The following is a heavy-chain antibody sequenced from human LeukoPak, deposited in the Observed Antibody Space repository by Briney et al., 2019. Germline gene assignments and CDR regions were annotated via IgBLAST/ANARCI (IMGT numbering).Heavy chain of an antibody. CDR3: ARSWVVAPPSSGMDV. CDR2: INPSGGST. V-gene: IGHV1-46*01. CDR1: GYTFTSYY. J-gene: IGHJ6*02. D-gene: IGHD2-15*01. Sequence: ASVKVSCKASGYTFTSYYMHWVRQAPGQGLELMGIINPSGGSTSYAQKFQGRVTMTRDTSTSTVYMELSSLRSEDTAVYYCARSWVVAPPSSGMDVWGQGTTVTVSS.